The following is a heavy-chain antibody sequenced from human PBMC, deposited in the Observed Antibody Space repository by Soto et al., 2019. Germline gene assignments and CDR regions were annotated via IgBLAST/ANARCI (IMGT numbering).Heavy chain of an antibody. D-gene: IGHD2-8*01. CDR2: INPSGGST. CDR3: ARKYCTSGVCYNVFDI. J-gene: IGHJ3*02. V-gene: IGHV1-46*01. Sequence: GASVKVSGKASGYTFSSYYMHWVRQAPGQGLEWMGIINPSGGSTSYAQKFQGWVTMTRDTSISTTYMDLNRLTSDDTAVYYCARKYCTSGVCYNVFDIWGQGTMVTVSS. CDR1: GYTFSSYY.